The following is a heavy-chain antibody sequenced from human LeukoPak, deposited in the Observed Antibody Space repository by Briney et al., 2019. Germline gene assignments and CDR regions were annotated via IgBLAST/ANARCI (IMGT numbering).Heavy chain of an antibody. CDR2: IKQDESEK. V-gene: IGHV3-7*01. D-gene: IGHD6-19*01. CDR1: GFTFSSYE. Sequence: PGGSLRLSCAASGFTFSSYEMNWVRQAPGKGLEWVANIKQDESEKYYVDSVKGRFTISRDNAKNSLYLQMNSLRAEDTAVYYCARGNLFSGWYDIYYFDYWGQGTLVTVSS. CDR3: ARGNLFSGWYDIYYFDY. J-gene: IGHJ4*02.